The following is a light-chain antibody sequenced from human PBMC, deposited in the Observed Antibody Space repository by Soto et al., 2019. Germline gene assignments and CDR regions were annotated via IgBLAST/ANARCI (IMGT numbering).Light chain of an antibody. CDR2: AAS. Sequence: DIQMTQSPSSLSASVGDRVTITCRASQSISSYLNWYQQKPGKAPKLLLYAASSLQSAVPARISGSGAGKDFTRTISSLPPDDFATDYCQQSYSTLLYTFGQGTKLEIK. CDR3: QQSYSTLLYT. V-gene: IGKV1-39*01. CDR1: QSISSY. J-gene: IGKJ2*01.